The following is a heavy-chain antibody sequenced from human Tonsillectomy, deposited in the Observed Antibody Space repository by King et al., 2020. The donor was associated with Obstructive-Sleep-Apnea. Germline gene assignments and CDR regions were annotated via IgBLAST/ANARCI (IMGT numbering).Heavy chain of an antibody. CDR2: ISSSSSTI. V-gene: IGHV3-48*04. Sequence: VQLVESGGGLVQPGGSLRLSCAASGFTFSSYSMNWVRQAPGKGLEWVSYISSSSSTIYYADSVKGRFTISRDNAKNSLYLQMNSLSAEDTAVYYCARDSYYDSHGIRYDAFDIWGQGTMVTVSS. J-gene: IGHJ3*02. CDR1: GFTFSSYS. D-gene: IGHD3-22*01. CDR3: ARDSYYDSHGIRYDAFDI.